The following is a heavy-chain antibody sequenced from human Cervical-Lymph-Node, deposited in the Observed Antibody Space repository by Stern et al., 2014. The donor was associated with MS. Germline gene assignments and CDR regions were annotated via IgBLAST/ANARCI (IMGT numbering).Heavy chain of an antibody. Sequence: QVQLVQSGAEVKKPGSSVKVSCTASGGTFSYYAISWVRQAPGQGPEWMGGIITIDGTANYAQKVQGRVMITEDESTSTVYMELSSLRSEDTAVYYCARDRRHYDTSGGYYFDSWGQGTLVTVSS. CDR3: ARDRRHYDTSGGYYFDS. CDR1: GGTFSYYA. CDR2: IITIDGTA. D-gene: IGHD3-22*01. V-gene: IGHV1-69*01. J-gene: IGHJ4*02.